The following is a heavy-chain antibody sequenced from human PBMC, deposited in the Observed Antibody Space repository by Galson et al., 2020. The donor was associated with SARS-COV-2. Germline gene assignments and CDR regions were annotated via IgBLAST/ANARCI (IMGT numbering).Heavy chain of an antibody. CDR2: VYTLANA. CDR3: AREPDYYDASGYYRYFEY. V-gene: IGHV3-66*01. D-gene: IGHD3-22*01. J-gene: IGHJ4*02. Sequence: SNYMNWVRPAPVTGLEWFSVVYTLANAYYTDSVKGRFTTSRDDPKNTVFLQMNSLRDEDTAVYYCAREPDYYDASGYYRYFEYWGQGTLVTVSS. CDR1: SNY.